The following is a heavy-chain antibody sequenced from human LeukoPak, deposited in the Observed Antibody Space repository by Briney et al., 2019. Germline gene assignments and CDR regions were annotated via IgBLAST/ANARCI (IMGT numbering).Heavy chain of an antibody. CDR3: IVFGDSIH. D-gene: IGHD4-17*01. CDR1: GLTGSHNY. CDR2: IHTSGDT. Sequence: GGSLRLSCAASGLTGSHNYVSWVRQAPGKGLEWVSAIHTSGDTCYADSVKGRFTISRDTSKNTLYLQINSLRVEDTAVYYCIVFGDSIHWGQGTLVTVSS. V-gene: IGHV3-53*01. J-gene: IGHJ4*02.